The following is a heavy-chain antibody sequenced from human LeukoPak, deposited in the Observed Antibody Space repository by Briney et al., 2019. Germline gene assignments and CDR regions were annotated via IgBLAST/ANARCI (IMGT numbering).Heavy chain of an antibody. D-gene: IGHD1-26*01. V-gene: IGHV1-18*01. CDR2: ISAYNGNT. CDR1: GYTFTSYG. CDR3: ARDLDQYSGRYGRFEHYF. Sequence: ASVKVSCKASGYTFTSYGINWVRQAPGQGLEWMGWISAYNGNTNYAQKLQGRVTMTTDKYTRSAYMELRSLRSDDTAVYYCARDLDQYSGRYGRFEHYFWGQGTLVTVSS. J-gene: IGHJ4*02.